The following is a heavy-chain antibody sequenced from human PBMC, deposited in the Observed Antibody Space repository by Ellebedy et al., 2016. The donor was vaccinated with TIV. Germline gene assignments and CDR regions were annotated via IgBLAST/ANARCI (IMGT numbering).Heavy chain of an antibody. Sequence: SVKVSCXASGGPFSNLPISWVRPAPGQGLEWMGRIIPMLGITNYAQKFLDRVTFTADKSTSTAYMELSSLRSDDTAVYYCARVSRWEAFDLWGQGTMVTVSP. CDR3: ARVSRWEAFDL. V-gene: IGHV1-69*04. D-gene: IGHD1-26*01. CDR1: GGPFSNLP. J-gene: IGHJ3*01. CDR2: IIPMLGIT.